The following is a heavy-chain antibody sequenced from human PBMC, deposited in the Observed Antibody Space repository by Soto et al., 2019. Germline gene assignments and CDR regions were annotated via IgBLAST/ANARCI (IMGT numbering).Heavy chain of an antibody. J-gene: IGHJ4*02. CDR3: ARGGHIAVVTDSFDS. CDR2: IHPSGGGS. V-gene: IGHV1-46*02. Sequence: GASVKVSCKSSGYPFNTYYLHWVRQAPGQGLEWMGMIHPSGGGSTYAQKFLGRVTTTMDSSTSTVFMELTSLRSADTAVYYCARGGHIAVVTDSFDSWGQGTLVTSPQ. CDR1: GYPFNTYY. D-gene: IGHD2-21*02.